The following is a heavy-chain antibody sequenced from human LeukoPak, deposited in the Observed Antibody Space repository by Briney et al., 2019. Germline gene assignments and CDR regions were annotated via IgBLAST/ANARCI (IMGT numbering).Heavy chain of an antibody. CDR2: TYYRSKRYN. CDR3: ARGSTRPSFAARPHYYYYYMDV. CDR1: GDSVSSNSAA. V-gene: IGHV6-1*01. Sequence: SQTLSLTCAISGDSVSSNSAAWNWIRQSPSRGLEWLGRTYYRSKRYNDYAVSVKSRITINPDTSKNQFSLQLNSVTPEDTAVYYCARGSTRPSFAARPHYYYYYMDVWGKGTTVTVSS. J-gene: IGHJ6*03. D-gene: IGHD6-6*01.